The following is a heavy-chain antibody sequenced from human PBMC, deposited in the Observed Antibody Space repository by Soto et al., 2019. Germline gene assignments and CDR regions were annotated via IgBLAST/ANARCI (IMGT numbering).Heavy chain of an antibody. CDR2: INSDGSST. J-gene: IGHJ6*03. V-gene: IGHV3-74*01. CDR3: ARDQTYYDFWSGPYYMDV. Sequence: GGSLRLSCAASGFTFSSYWMHWVRQAPGKGLVWVSRINSDGSSTSYADSVKGRFTISRDNAKNTLYLQMNSLRAEGTAVYYWARDQTYYDFWSGPYYMDVWGNGTTVTVSS. D-gene: IGHD3-3*01. CDR1: GFTFSSYW.